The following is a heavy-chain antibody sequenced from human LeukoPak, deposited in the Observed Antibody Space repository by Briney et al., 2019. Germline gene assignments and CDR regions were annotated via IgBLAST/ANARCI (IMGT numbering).Heavy chain of an antibody. J-gene: IGHJ6*03. D-gene: IGHD4/OR15-4a*01. Sequence: SETLSLTCSVSGGSISSYYWGWIRRPPGKGLEWVGYIYSRGSSNYNPSLKSRLTISVDTSKNQFSLKLSSVTAADTAVYYCTRYTMTMVRLDYYYYMDVWGKGTTATVSS. CDR2: IYSRGSS. CDR3: TRYTMTMVRLDYYYYMDV. CDR1: GGSISSYY. V-gene: IGHV4-4*09.